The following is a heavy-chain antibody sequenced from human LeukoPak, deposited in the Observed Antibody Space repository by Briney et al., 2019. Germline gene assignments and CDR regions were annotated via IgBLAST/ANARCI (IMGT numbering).Heavy chain of an antibody. CDR1: GLTFSNYV. J-gene: IGHJ4*02. V-gene: IGHV3-48*02. CDR3: ARDNDWAFHY. D-gene: IGHD3-9*01. CDR2: INHNGEMI. Sequence: GGSLRLSCAASGLTFSNYVMSWVRQAPGKGLEWVSYINHNGEMIFYPDFVKGRFTISRDNAKNSLYLQMNSLRDEDTAVYYCARDNDWAFHYWGQGTLVTVSS.